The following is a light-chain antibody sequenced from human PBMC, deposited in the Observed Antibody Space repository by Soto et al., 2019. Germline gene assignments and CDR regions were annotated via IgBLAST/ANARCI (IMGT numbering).Light chain of an antibody. CDR3: QQYNNYPWT. CDR1: QSISSW. J-gene: IGKJ1*01. Sequence: DIQMTQSPSTLSASVGDRVTITCRASQSISSWLAWYQQKPGKAPRLLIYGASSWESGVPSRFSGSGSGTEFTLTISSLQPDDFAAYYCQQYNNYPWTFGQGTKVDIK. CDR2: GAS. V-gene: IGKV1-5*01.